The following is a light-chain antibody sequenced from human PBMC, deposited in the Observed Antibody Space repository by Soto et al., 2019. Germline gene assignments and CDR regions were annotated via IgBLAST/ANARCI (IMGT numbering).Light chain of an antibody. J-gene: IGKJ5*01. CDR1: QVISSA. CDR3: QQCHSYPIT. V-gene: IGKV1-13*02. CDR2: DAS. Sequence: AIQLTQSPSSLSASIGDRVTITCRASQVISSALAWYHQKPGEAPKLLIFDASTLESGVPSRFSGSGSGTDFTLTISSLQPEDFATYYCQQCHSYPITFGQGTRLEIK.